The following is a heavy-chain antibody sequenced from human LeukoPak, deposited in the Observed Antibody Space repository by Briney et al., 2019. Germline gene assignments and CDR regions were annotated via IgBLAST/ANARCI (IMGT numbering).Heavy chain of an antibody. CDR2: VSGYNGYT. CDR1: GYTFTSDG. CDR3: ARERDGDYARGLDY. D-gene: IGHD4-17*01. J-gene: IGHJ4*02. V-gene: IGHV1-18*01. Sequence: ASVTVSCKTSGYTFTSDGITWVRRAPGQGLEWMGWVSGYNGYTNYAQKFRGRVTMTTDTSTTTVYMELRSLTSDDTAVYYCARERDGDYARGLDYWGQGTLVTVSS.